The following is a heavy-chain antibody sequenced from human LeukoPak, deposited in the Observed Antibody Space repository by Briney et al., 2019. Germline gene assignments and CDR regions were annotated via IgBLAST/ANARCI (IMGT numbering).Heavy chain of an antibody. Sequence: PGGSLRLSCAASGFTFSTYSMNWVRQAPGKGLEWVSSISSSSSYIYYADSVKGRFTISRDNSKNTLFLQMNSLRADDTAVYYCANGRGYFDYWGQGTLVTVSS. CDR2: ISSSSSYI. D-gene: IGHD3/OR15-3a*01. CDR3: ANGRGYFDY. V-gene: IGHV3-21*04. J-gene: IGHJ4*02. CDR1: GFTFSTYS.